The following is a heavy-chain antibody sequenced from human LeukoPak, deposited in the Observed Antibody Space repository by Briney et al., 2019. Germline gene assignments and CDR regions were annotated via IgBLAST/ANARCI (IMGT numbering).Heavy chain of an antibody. D-gene: IGHD6-19*01. J-gene: IGHJ4*02. Sequence: KPLETLSLTCAVYGGSFSGYYWSWIRQPPGKGLEWIGEINHSGSTNYNPSLKSRVTISVDTSKNQFSLKLSSVTAADTAVYYCARVSSGWYGIIDYWGQGTLVTVSS. V-gene: IGHV4-34*01. CDR3: ARVSSGWYGIIDY. CDR2: INHSGST. CDR1: GGSFSGYY.